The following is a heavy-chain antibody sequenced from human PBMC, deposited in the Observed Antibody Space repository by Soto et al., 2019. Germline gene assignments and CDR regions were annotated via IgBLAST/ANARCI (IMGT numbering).Heavy chain of an antibody. V-gene: IGHV4-59*08. Sequence: QVQLQESGPGLVKPSETMSLSCTVSGGSISSYYWSWFRQSPGKRMEWIGYVHHSWGSSYNPSLQRRVGIARDTSKTQLSLKVTSVTATDTAVYYCARPGFGPLHGLVDVWGQGTTVTVSS. CDR2: VHHSWGS. CDR3: ARPGFGPLHGLVDV. J-gene: IGHJ6*02. CDR1: GGSISSYY. D-gene: IGHD3-10*01.